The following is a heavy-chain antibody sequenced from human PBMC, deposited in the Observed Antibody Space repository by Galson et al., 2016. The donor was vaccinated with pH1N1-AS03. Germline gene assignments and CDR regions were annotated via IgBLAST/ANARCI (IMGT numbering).Heavy chain of an antibody. Sequence: ETLSLTCTVSGGSVNGYYWTWIRQPPGKGLEWIGQIFYIGDTLYTPSLRGRVTMSVDTSKNQLSLSLSSVTAADTAVYYCGRHLRSSYSMDVWGQGTTVTVSS. D-gene: IGHD2-15*01. V-gene: IGHV4-59*08. CDR3: GRHLRSSYSMDV. J-gene: IGHJ6*02. CDR1: GGSVNGYY. CDR2: IFYIGDT.